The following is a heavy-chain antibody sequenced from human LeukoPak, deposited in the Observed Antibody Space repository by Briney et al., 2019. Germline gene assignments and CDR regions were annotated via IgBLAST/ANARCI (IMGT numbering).Heavy chain of an antibody. D-gene: IGHD2-2*01. CDR1: GGSIRNTGYY. V-gene: IGHV4-31*03. CDR3: ARGTTSNFDF. J-gene: IGHJ4*02. CDR2: FYNSGTT. Sequence: PSETLSLTCTVSGGSIRNTGYYWTWIRQHPGKGLECIAYFYNSGTTYTLPSLKSRMTISIDTSKNQFSLKLSSVTAADTAVYYCARGTTSNFDFWGQGTLVTVSS.